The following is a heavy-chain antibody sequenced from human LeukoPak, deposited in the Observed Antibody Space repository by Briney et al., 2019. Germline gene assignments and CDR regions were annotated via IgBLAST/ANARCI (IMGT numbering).Heavy chain of an antibody. V-gene: IGHV4-59*01. CDR1: GGSISNYF. D-gene: IGHD3-16*01. Sequence: SETLSLTCTVAGGSISNYFWSWIRQPPGKGLEWVGHVFYNGSTNYNPSLKSRVTISRDTSSIRFSLRLSSVTAADTAVYYCARLGGVSDYWGQGTLVTVSS. CDR2: VFYNGST. J-gene: IGHJ4*02. CDR3: ARLGGVSDY.